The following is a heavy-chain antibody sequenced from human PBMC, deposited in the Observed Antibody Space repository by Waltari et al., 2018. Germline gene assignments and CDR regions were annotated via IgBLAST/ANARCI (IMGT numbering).Heavy chain of an antibody. D-gene: IGHD4-17*01. Sequence: QVQLQAWGPGRVKPSETLALTVTVSGGSISRAYLIWTRQPPGKGLEWIGYIYYSGSTNYNPSLKSRVTISVDTSKNQFSLKLSSVTAADTAVYYCARGNPVTKGYYFDYWGQGTLVTVSS. CDR1: GGSISRAY. J-gene: IGHJ4*02. CDR2: IYYSGST. CDR3: ARGNPVTKGYYFDY. V-gene: IGHV4-59*01.